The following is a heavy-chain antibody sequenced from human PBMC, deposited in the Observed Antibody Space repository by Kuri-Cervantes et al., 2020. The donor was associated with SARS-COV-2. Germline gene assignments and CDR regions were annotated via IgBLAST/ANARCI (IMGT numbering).Heavy chain of an antibody. CDR1: GGTFSKYG. D-gene: IGHD6-19*01. V-gene: IGHV1-69*10. CDR3: ASPLEATGSSGWYRGGAFDI. J-gene: IGHJ3*02. Sequence: SVKVSCKASGGTFSKYGISWVRQVPGQGLEWMGGIIPIFGIANYAQKFQGRVTITADKSTSTAYMELSSLRSEDTAVYYCASPLEATGSSGWYRGGAFDIWGQGTMVTVSS. CDR2: IIPIFGIA.